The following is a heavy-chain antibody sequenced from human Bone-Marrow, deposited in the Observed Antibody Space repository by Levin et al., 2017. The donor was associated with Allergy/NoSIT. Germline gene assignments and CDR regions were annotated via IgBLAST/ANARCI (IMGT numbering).Heavy chain of an antibody. J-gene: IGHJ6*03. CDR1: GGSISSGRYY. CDR2: IYTTGST. Sequence: SETLSLTFSVSGGSISSGRYYFTWVRQSAGKGLEWIGRIYTTGSTNYNPSLESRVTISRDTFKKEVYLTLSSVTAADTAVYYCARDRLASLYYYSMDVWGRGTTVIVSS. V-gene: IGHV4-61*02. CDR3: ARDRLASLYYYSMDV.